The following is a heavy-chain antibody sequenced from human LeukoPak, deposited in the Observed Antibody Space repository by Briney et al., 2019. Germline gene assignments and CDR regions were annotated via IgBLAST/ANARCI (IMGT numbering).Heavy chain of an antibody. D-gene: IGHD3-3*01. CDR3: AREAITIFGLVRTQTTKGPHRFDP. V-gene: IGHV1-46*01. CDR1: GYTFTSYH. Sequence: GASVKVSCKASGYTFTSYHMHWVRQAPAQGLEWMGIINPSGGSTNYAQRFRGRVTMTRDMSTGTVYMELSSLTSEDTAVYYCAREAITIFGLVRTQTTKGPHRFDPWGQGTLVTVSS. J-gene: IGHJ5*02. CDR2: INPSGGST.